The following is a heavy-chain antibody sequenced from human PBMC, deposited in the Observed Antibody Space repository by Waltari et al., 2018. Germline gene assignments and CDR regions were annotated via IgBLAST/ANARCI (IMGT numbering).Heavy chain of an antibody. Sequence: EVQLVESGGGLIQPGGSLRLSCEVSGFTVSNNYIGWVRQAPGKGRGWVSVSYSGGYTYDAGAVRCRFTISRDNSKNTLYLQMNSLRVEDTALYYCATWTGGSLGAFDNWGQGTMVTVSS. CDR3: ATWTGGSLGAFDN. CDR2: SYSGGYT. D-gene: IGHD7-27*01. CDR1: GFTVSNNY. J-gene: IGHJ3*02. V-gene: IGHV3-53*01.